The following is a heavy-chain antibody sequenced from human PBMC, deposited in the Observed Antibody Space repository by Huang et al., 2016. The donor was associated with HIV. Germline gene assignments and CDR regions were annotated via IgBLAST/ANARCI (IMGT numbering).Heavy chain of an antibody. CDR2: IKQDRMEK. CDR1: GFPFRRYG. Sequence: EVQLVESGGGLVQPGGSLRLSCAASGFPFRRYGMSWVRQAPGKGLEWVTNIKQDRMEKDYVDSVKGRFTISRDNGKNALYLQMYSLRVEDTAIYYCARGGAPYYDFWSGGHHYGMDVWGQGTTVTVSS. V-gene: IGHV3-7*04. J-gene: IGHJ6*02. CDR3: ARGGAPYYDFWSGGHHYGMDV. D-gene: IGHD3-3*01.